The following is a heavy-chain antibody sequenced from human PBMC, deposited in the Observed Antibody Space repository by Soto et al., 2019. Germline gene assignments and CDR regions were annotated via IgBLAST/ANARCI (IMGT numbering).Heavy chain of an antibody. Sequence: QVRLLQSGAEVKKPGASVKVSCKASGYTFTNYGITWVRQAPGQGLEWMGWIGAYNGDTHYTERLQGRVTMTTDTSTSTAYMELRGLRSDDTAVYYCARGRQLVGYFYYYMDVWGKGTTVTVSS. J-gene: IGHJ6*03. CDR1: GYTFTNYG. CDR2: IGAYNGDT. V-gene: IGHV1-18*01. CDR3: ARGRQLVGYFYYYMDV. D-gene: IGHD6-6*01.